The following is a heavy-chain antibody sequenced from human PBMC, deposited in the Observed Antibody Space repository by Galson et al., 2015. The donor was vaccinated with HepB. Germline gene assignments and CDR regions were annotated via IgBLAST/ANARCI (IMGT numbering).Heavy chain of an antibody. D-gene: IGHD6-19*01. CDR1: GFTFDDYA. CDR3: AKERLKWLVSYYGMDV. V-gene: IGHV3-9*01. Sequence: SLRLSCAASGFTFDDYAMHWVRQAPGKGLEWVSGISWDSGSIGYADSVKGRFTISRDNAKNSLYLQMNSLRAEDTALYYCAKERLKWLVSYYGMDVWGQGTPVTVSS. CDR2: ISWDSGSI. J-gene: IGHJ6*02.